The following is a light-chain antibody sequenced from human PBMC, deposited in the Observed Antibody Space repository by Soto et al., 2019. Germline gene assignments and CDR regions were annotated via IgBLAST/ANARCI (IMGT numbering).Light chain of an antibody. J-gene: IGKJ3*01. CDR1: QSLVYSNGNTS. V-gene: IGKV2-30*01. CDR3: MQGTHWPHVT. CDR2: KVS. Sequence: EVVMTQSPLSLPVTLGQPASISCRSSQSLVYSNGNTSLSWYHQSPSQSPRHLIYKVSDRDCGVPDRFSGSGSGTDFTLKISRVEAEDVGVYYCMQGTHWPHVTFGPGTKVDIK.